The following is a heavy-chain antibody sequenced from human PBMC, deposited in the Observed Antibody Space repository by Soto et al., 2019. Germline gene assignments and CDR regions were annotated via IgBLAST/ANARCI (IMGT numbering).Heavy chain of an antibody. CDR2: ISGSGGST. CDR1: GFTFSSYA. D-gene: IGHD3-3*01. V-gene: IGHV3-23*01. Sequence: PGGSLRLSCAASGFTFSSYAMSWVRQAPGKGLEWVSAISGSGGSTYYADSVKGRFTISRDNSKNTLYLQMNSLRAEDTAVYYCAKPRTPVYDYDFWSGYYLFDYWGQGTLVTVSS. J-gene: IGHJ4*02. CDR3: AKPRTPVYDYDFWSGYYLFDY.